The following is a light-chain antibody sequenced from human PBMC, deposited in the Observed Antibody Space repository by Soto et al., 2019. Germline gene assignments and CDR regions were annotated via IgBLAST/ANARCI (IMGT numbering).Light chain of an antibody. CDR1: SSDVGGYNY. CDR3: SSYTSSSTYV. V-gene: IGLV2-14*01. CDR2: EVS. J-gene: IGLJ1*01. Sequence: QSALTQPASVYGSPGQSITISCTGTSSDVGGYNYVSWYQQHPGKAPKVMIYEVSNRPSGVSNRFSGSKSGNTASLTISGLQAEDEADYYCSSYTSSSTYVFGPGTKLTVL.